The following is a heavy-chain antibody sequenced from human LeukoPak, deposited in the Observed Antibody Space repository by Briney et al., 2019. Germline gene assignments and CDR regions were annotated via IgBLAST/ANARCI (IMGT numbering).Heavy chain of an antibody. CDR2: IYYSGST. CDR1: GGSISSYY. Sequence: SETLSLTCTVSGGSISSYYWSWIRQPPGKGLEWIGYIYYSGSTNYNPSLKSRVTISVDTSKNQFSLKLSSVTAADTAVYYCARDGVDYYDILGYDYWGQGTLVTVSS. CDR3: ARDGVDYYDILGYDY. D-gene: IGHD3-22*01. J-gene: IGHJ4*02. V-gene: IGHV4-59*12.